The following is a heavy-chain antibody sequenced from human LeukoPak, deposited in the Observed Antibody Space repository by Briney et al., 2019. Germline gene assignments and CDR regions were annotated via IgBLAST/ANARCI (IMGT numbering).Heavy chain of an antibody. CDR1: RFTFSNYW. Sequence: GGSLRLSCAASRFTFSNYWMHWVRQAPGKGLVWVSRLSSDGRDPSYADSVKGRFTISRDNAKNTLYMQMNSLRVEDTAVYYCSRGVYEEDVNYWGQGTLVTVSS. CDR2: LSSDGRDP. CDR3: SRGVYEEDVNY. V-gene: IGHV3-74*01. J-gene: IGHJ4*02. D-gene: IGHD6-13*01.